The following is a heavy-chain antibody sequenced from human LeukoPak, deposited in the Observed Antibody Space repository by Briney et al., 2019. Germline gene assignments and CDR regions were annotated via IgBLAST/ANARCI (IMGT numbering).Heavy chain of an antibody. D-gene: IGHD3-10*01. J-gene: IGHJ6*02. CDR1: GFTFSSYA. CDR3: AKRRRYYGSGSWLTDGMDV. CDR2: ISYDGSNK. Sequence: PGRSLRLSCAASGFTFSSYAMHWVRQAPGKGLEWVAVISYDGSNKYYADSVKGRFTISRDNSKNTLYLQMNSLRAEDTAVYYCAKRRRYYGSGSWLTDGMDVWGQGTTVTVSS. V-gene: IGHV3-30-3*02.